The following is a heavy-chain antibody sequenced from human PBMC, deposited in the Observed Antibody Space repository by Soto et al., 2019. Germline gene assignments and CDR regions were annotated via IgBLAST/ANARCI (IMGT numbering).Heavy chain of an antibody. CDR3: ARTYYYDSSGYYYLDY. D-gene: IGHD3-22*01. V-gene: IGHV4-4*07. J-gene: IGHJ4*02. CDR2: IYTSGST. Sequence: PSETLSLTCTVSGGSISSYYWSWIRQPAGKGLEWIGRIYTSGSTNYNPSLKSRVTMSVDTSKNQFSLKLSSVTAADTAVYYCARTYYYDSSGYYYLDYWGQGTLVTVS. CDR1: GGSISSYY.